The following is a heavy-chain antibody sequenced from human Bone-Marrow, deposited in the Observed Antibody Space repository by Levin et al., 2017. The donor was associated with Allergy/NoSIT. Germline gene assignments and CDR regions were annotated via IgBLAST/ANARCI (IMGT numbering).Heavy chain of an antibody. D-gene: IGHD2-21*02. CDR3: AVLQGLGMTATPPLFYYYGLEV. CDR1: GYNVAELP. CDR2: FDPEEGKV. J-gene: IGHJ6*02. V-gene: IGHV1-24*01. Sequence: GASVKVSCKVFGYNVAELPMHWVRQAPGKGLEWMGGFDPEEGKVFYTQNFQGRVTMTEDTSTDTEYMELSSLISEDTAIYYCAVLQGLGMTATPPLFYYYGLEVWGQGTTVTVSS.